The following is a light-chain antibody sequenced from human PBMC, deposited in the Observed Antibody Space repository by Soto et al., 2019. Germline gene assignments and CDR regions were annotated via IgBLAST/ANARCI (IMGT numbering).Light chain of an antibody. CDR2: DAS. V-gene: IGKV3-11*01. Sequence: EIVLAQSPATLSLSPGERATISCRASQSVGIYLAWYQQKPGQAPRLLIYDASNRATDILAKFSASGSGTDFSLTISSLEPEDFAIYYCQQGNNWPLISFGQGTRLEIK. CDR3: QQGNNWPLIS. CDR1: QSVGIY. J-gene: IGKJ5*01.